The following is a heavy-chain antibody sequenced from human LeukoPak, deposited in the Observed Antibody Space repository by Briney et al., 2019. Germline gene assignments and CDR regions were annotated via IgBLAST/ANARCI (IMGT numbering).Heavy chain of an antibody. D-gene: IGHD6-13*01. V-gene: IGHV4-59*01. CDR2: IYYSGST. Sequence: SETLSLTCTVSGGSISSYYWSWIRQPPGKGLEWIGYIYYSGSTNYNPSLKSRVTISVDTSKNQFSLKLSSVTAADTAVYYCAREWYSSSWHPHDAFDIWGQGTMVTVSS. CDR1: GGSISSYY. J-gene: IGHJ3*02. CDR3: AREWYSSSWHPHDAFDI.